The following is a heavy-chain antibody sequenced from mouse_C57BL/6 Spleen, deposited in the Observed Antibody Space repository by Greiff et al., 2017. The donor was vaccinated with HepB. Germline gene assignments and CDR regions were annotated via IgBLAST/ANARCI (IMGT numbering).Heavy chain of an antibody. V-gene: IGHV1-72*01. CDR2: IDPNSGGT. Sequence: QVQLQPGAELVKPGASVKLSCTASGYTFTSYWMHWVKQRPGRGLEWIGRIDPNSGGTKYNEKFKSKATLTVDKPSSTAYMQLSSLTSEDSAVYYCARRGLEGYAMDYWGQGTSVTVSS. CDR3: ARRGLEGYAMDY. CDR1: GYTFTSYW. D-gene: IGHD2-4*01. J-gene: IGHJ4*01.